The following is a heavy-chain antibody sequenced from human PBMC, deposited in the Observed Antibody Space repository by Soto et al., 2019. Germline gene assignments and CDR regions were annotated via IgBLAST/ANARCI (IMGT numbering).Heavy chain of an antibody. Sequence: SETLSLTCAVSGGSISGSSCYWGWNGAPPEKGLESIGSIQYSGSAYYNPSLKSRGTMCVDTSKNQCSLKLTSVTAADTAVSYGPRQPTGYSGQVEHWGQGTLGTFSS. CDR2: IQYSGSA. D-gene: IGHD6-13*01. J-gene: IGHJ4*02. CDR3: PRQPTGYSGQVEH. CDR1: GGSISGSSCY. V-gene: IGHV4-39*01.